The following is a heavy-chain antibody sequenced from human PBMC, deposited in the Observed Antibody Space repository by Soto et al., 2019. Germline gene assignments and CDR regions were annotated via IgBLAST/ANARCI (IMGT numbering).Heavy chain of an antibody. J-gene: IGHJ6*02. CDR3: ARARALQPPYGSSWWVLAAYGMDV. Sequence: QVQLVQSGAEVKKPGSSVKVSCKASGGTFSSYAISWVRQAPGQGLEWMGGIIPIFGTANYAQKFQGRVTITADKSTSTAYMELSSLRSEDTAVYYCARARALQPPYGSSWWVLAAYGMDVWGQGTTVTVSS. V-gene: IGHV1-69*06. CDR1: GGTFSSYA. D-gene: IGHD6-13*01. CDR2: IIPIFGTA.